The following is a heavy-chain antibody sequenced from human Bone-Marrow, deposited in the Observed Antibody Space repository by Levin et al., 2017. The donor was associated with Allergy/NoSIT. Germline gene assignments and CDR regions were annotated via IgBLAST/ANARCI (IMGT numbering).Heavy chain of an antibody. CDR3: AKDLVRGELLWGQDS. D-gene: IGHD3-10*01. CDR2: ILGTGDTT. CDR1: GFTFRRYA. J-gene: IGHJ4*02. V-gene: IGHV3-23*01. Sequence: GESLKISCGASGFTFRRYAMSWVRQAPGKGLEWVSAILGTGDTTYYADSVKGRFTISRDNSKNTLFLQMSSLTSEDTAVYYCAKDLVRGELLWGQDSWGQGTLVIVSS.